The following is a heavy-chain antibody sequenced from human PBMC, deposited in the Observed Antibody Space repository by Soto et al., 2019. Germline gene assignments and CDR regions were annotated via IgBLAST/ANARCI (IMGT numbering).Heavy chain of an antibody. V-gene: IGHV3-30*18. CDR1: GFTFSSYG. D-gene: IGHD6-13*01. CDR3: AKEPSGYSTSLAFFFDY. J-gene: IGHJ4*02. CDR2: ISYDGGNK. Sequence: PVGSLRLSCAASGFTFSSYGMHWVRQAPGKGLEWVAVISYDGGNKYYADSVKGRFTISRDNSKNTLYLQMNSLRPEDTAVYYCAKEPSGYSTSLAFFFDYWGQGTLVTSPQ.